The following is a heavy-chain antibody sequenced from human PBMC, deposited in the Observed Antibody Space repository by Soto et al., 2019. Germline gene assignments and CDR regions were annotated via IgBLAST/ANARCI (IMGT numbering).Heavy chain of an antibody. D-gene: IGHD2-15*01. CDR1: VFTFSSAW. J-gene: IGHJ4*02. Sequence: WWSLRLSCSASVFTFSSAWMNWCRQAPGKGLEWVGRIKSKNRGGGTTDYAAPVKGRFTISRDDSKNTLYLEVNSLKTEDTAVYYCTTGFSIAWHDHYWGQGTLVTVSS. CDR3: TTGFSIAWHDHY. CDR2: IKSKNRGGGTT. V-gene: IGHV3-15*01.